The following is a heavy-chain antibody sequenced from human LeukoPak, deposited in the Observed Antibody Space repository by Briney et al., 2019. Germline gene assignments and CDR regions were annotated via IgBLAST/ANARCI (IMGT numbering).Heavy chain of an antibody. CDR2: IYTSGST. J-gene: IGHJ4*02. CDR3: ARGFFDY. CDR1: GGSISSGSYY. V-gene: IGHV4-61*02. Sequence: PAETLSLTCTVSGGSISSGSYYWSWIRQPAGKGLEWIGRIYTSGSTNYNPSLKSRVTISVDTSKNQFSLKLSSVTAADTAVYYCARGFFDYWGQGTLVTVSS.